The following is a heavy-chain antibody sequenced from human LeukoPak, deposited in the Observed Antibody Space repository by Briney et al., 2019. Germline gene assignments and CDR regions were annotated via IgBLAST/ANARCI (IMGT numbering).Heavy chain of an antibody. Sequence: SETLSLTCTVSGVSISSYYWSWIRQPPGKGLEWIGYIYYSGSTKYNPSFKSRVTISVATSKNQFSLKLISVTAADTAVYYCATVVRDDILTGYYIDYWGQGTLVTVSS. D-gene: IGHD3-9*01. V-gene: IGHV4-59*01. J-gene: IGHJ4*02. CDR2: IYYSGST. CDR1: GVSISSYY. CDR3: ATVVRDDILTGYYIDY.